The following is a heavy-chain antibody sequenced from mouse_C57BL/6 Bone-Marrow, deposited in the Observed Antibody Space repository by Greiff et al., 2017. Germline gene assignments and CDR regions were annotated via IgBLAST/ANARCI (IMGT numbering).Heavy chain of an antibody. V-gene: IGHV5-6*01. CDR3: ARHVSFTTVVAPVAY. D-gene: IGHD1-1*01. Sequence: EVQRVESGGDLVKPGGSLKLSCAASGFTFSSYGMSWVRQTPDKRLEWVATISSGGSYTYYPDSVKGRFTISRDNAKNTLYLQMSSLKSEDTAMYYCARHVSFTTVVAPVAYWGQGTLVTVSA. CDR2: ISSGGSYT. J-gene: IGHJ3*01. CDR1: GFTFSSYG.